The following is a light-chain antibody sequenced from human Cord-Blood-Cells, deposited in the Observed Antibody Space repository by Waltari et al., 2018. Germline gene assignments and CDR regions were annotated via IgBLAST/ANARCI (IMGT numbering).Light chain of an antibody. J-gene: IGLJ3*02. V-gene: IGLV1-40*01. CDR3: QSYDSSLPWV. CDR2: GNS. Sequence: QPPSVSGAPGQRVTISCTGSSSNIGAGYDVHWYQQLPGTAPKLLIYGNSNRPSGVPDRFSGSKSGTSASLAITGLQAEDEADYYCQSYDSSLPWVFGGGTKLTVL. CDR1: SSNIGAGYD.